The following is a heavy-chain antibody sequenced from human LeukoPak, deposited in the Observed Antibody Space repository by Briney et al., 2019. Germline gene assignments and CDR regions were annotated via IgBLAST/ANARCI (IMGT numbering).Heavy chain of an antibody. CDR2: ISSSGSTI. D-gene: IGHD6-13*01. CDR1: GFTFSSYE. J-gene: IGHJ4*02. Sequence: GGSLRLSCAASGFTFSSYEMNWVRRAPGKGLEWVSYISSSGSTIYYADSVKGRFTISRDNAKNSLYLQMNSLRAEDTAVYYCARDRAGSSSDFDYWGQGTLVTVSS. CDR3: ARDRAGSSSDFDY. V-gene: IGHV3-48*03.